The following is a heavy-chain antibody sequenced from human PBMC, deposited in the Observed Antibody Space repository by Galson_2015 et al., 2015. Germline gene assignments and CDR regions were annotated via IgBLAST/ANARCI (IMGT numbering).Heavy chain of an antibody. Sequence: SLRLSCAASGFTFSSYGMHWVRQAPGKGLEWVAVIWYDGSNKYYADSVKGRFTISRDNSKNTLYLQMNSLRAEDTAVYYCARHLRYFGWLSRDAFDIWGQGTMVTVSS. CDR2: IWYDGSNK. CDR3: ARHLRYFGWLSRDAFDI. CDR1: GFTFSSYG. D-gene: IGHD3-9*01. V-gene: IGHV3-33*01. J-gene: IGHJ3*02.